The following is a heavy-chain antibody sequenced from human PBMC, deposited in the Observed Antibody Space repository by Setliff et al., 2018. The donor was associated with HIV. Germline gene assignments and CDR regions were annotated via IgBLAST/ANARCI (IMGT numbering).Heavy chain of an antibody. J-gene: IGHJ6*03. CDR1: GFTFSQYS. CDR3: ARVDLELSGGFCYMGV. CDR2: ISHSDTYK. V-gene: IGHV3-21*01. Sequence: PGGSLRLSCAASGFTFSQYSMTWVRQAPGKGLEWVSSISHSDTYKYYADSVQGRFTISRDNAENSLYLQMNSLRAEDTAIYYCARVDLELSGGFCYMGVWGKGTTVTVSS. D-gene: IGHD1-7*01.